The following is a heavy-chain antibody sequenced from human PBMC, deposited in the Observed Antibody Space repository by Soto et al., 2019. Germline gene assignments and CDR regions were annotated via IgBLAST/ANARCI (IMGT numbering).Heavy chain of an antibody. V-gene: IGHV1-58*01. CDR1: GFTFTSSS. CDR2: IVVGSGNT. J-gene: IGHJ4*02. Sequence: SVKVSCKASGFTFTSSSAQWVRQARGQRLEWIGWIVVGSGNTNYAQKFQERVTITRDMSTSTAYMELSSLRSEDTAVYYCAAEGLGVVIAGNYWGQGTLVTVSS. CDR3: AAEGLGVVIAGNY. D-gene: IGHD3-3*01.